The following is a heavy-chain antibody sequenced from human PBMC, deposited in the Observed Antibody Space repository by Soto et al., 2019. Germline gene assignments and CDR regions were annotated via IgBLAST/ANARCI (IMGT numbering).Heavy chain of an antibody. D-gene: IGHD6-13*01. Sequence: GGSLRLSCAASGFTFSSFGMSWVRQAPGKGLEWVSAISGSGGITYYADAVKGRFTISRDNSKNTLYLQVNSLRAEDTAVYHCAKAQAAGGTYAFDIWGQRTLVTVSS. CDR3: AKAQAAGGTYAFDI. CDR1: GFTFSSFG. V-gene: IGHV3-23*01. J-gene: IGHJ3*02. CDR2: ISGSGGIT.